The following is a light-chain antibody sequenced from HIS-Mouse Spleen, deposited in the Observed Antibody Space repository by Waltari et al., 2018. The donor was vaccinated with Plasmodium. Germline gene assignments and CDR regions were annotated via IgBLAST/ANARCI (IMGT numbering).Light chain of an antibody. V-gene: IGKV4-1*01. J-gene: IGKJ2*01. Sequence: DIVITQSPYSLAVSLGASATLNCKSSQSVLYSSNNKNYLAWYQQKPGQPPKLLIYWASTRESGVPDRFSGSGSGTDFTLTISSLQAEDVAVYYCQQYYSTPYTFGQGTKLEIK. CDR3: QQYYSTPYT. CDR1: QSVLYSSNNKNY. CDR2: WAS.